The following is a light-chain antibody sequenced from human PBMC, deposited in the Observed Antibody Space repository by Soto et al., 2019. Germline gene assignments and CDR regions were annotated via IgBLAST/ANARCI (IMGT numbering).Light chain of an antibody. Sequence: QSVLTQPPSASGTPGQRVTISCSGSNSNIGGTTVNWYQQLPGTAPKLLLYTNNQRPPGVPDLFSGSKSGTSAALAISGLQAEDAADYYCAAWDDSVNGPVFGGGTKLTVL. CDR2: TNN. CDR3: AAWDDSVNGPV. CDR1: NSNIGGTT. V-gene: IGLV1-44*01. J-gene: IGLJ3*02.